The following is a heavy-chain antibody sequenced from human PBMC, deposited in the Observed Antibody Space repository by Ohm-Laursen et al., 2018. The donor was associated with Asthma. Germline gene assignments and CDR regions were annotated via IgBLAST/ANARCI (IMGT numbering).Heavy chain of an antibody. CDR3: ASSGYYYDSSGYSESYYYYGMDV. CDR2: ISGSGGST. V-gene: IGHV3-23*01. CDR1: GFTHERYA. D-gene: IGHD3-22*01. J-gene: IGHJ6*02. Sequence: SLRLSCSASGFTHERYAMHWVRQAPGKGLEWVSAISGSGGSTYYADSVKGRFTISRDNSKNTLYLQMNSLRAEDTAVYYCASSGYYYDSSGYSESYYYYGMDVWGQGTTVTVSS.